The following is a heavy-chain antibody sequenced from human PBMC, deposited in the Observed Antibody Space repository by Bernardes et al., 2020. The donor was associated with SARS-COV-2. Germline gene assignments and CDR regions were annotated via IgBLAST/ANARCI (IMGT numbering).Heavy chain of an antibody. CDR2: IYPGDSET. D-gene: IGHD6-6*01. J-gene: IGHJ3*01. Sequence: GESLKISCKASGYSFGSYWIVWVRQMPGKGLEWMGIIYPGDSETRFSPSFQGRVTISADKSINTAYLQWTSLKASDTAMYYCATHSDSSERGAFDLWGQGTLVTVSS. V-gene: IGHV5-51*01. CDR1: GYSFGSYW. CDR3: ATHSDSSERGAFDL.